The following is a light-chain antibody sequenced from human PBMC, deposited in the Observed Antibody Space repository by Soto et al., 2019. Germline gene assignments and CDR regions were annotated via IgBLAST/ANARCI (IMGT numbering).Light chain of an antibody. CDR3: QQRSNWPPIT. CDR1: QTVSTN. Sequence: EIVMTQSPDTLSVSPGERATLSCSATQTVSTNLAWFQQKPGQAPRLLIYDASNRATGIPARFSGSGSGTDFTLTISSLEPEDFAVYYCQQRSNWPPITFGQGTRLEIK. CDR2: DAS. J-gene: IGKJ5*01. V-gene: IGKV3-11*01.